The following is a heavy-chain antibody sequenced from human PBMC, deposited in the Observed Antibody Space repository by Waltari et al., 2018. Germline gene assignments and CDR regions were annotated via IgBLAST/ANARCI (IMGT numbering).Heavy chain of an antibody. CDR2: IYHSGST. Sequence: QVQLQESGPGLVKPSETLSLTCAVSGYSISSGYYWGWIRQPPGKGQEWIGSIYHSGSTYYNPSLKSRVTISVDTSKNQFSLKLSSVTAADTAVYYCARLHAEYFQHWGQGTLVTVSS. CDR3: ARLHAEYFQH. CDR1: GYSISSGYY. J-gene: IGHJ1*01. V-gene: IGHV4-38-2*01.